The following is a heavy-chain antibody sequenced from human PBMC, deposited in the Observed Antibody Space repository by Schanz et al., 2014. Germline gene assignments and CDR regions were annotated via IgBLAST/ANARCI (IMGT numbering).Heavy chain of an antibody. V-gene: IGHV3-23*01. J-gene: IGHJ4*02. CDR2: ISASGGTT. Sequence: EVQLLESGGGLVQPGGSLRLSCAASGFTFSSYAMSWVRQAPGKGLEWVSAISASGGTTYYADSVKGRFTISRDNSKSSLYLQMNSLRAEDTAVYYCARKVVATIGGYYDNWGQGTLVIVSS. CDR3: ARKVVATIGGYYDN. CDR1: GFTFSSYA. D-gene: IGHD5-12*01.